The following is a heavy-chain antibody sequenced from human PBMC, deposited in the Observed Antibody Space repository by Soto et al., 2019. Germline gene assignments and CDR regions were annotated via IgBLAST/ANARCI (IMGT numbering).Heavy chain of an antibody. D-gene: IGHD6-19*01. J-gene: IGHJ6*02. CDR2: IYYSGST. CDR1: GASISGFY. V-gene: IGHV4-4*07. Sequence: SETLSLTCTVSGASISGFYWSWIRKSAGKGLEWIGRIYYSGSTNYNPSLKSRVTISVDTSKNQFSLKLSSVTAADTAVYYCARLGVAGTVDNYYYGMDVWGQGTTVTVSS. CDR3: ARLGVAGTVDNYYYGMDV.